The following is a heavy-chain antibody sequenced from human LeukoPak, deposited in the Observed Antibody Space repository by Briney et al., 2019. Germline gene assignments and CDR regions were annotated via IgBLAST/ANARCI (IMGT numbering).Heavy chain of an antibody. D-gene: IGHD2-15*01. J-gene: IGHJ5*02. V-gene: IGHV1-46*03. CDR3: VREGGCSGGSCYRFDP. CDR2: VTPSDGGT. Sequence: GASVKVSCKTSGYTFTNYFMHWVRQAPGQGLEWMGAVTPSDGGTNYAQKFQGRITMTRDTSTSTAYMDLSSLKPEDTAVYYCVREGGCSGGSCYRFDPWGQGALVTVSS. CDR1: GYTFTNYF.